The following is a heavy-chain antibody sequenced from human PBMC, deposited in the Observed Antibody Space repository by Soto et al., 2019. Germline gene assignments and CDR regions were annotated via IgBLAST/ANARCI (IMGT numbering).Heavy chain of an antibody. CDR3: AAPKQLSMGYYYGMDV. CDR1: GYSFTSYW. D-gene: IGHD2-2*01. J-gene: IGHJ6*02. V-gene: IGHV5-51*01. Sequence: PGESLKISCKGSGYSFTSYWIGWVRQMPGKGLEWMGIIYPGDSDIRYSPSFQGQVTISADKSISTAYLQWSGLKASDTAMYYCAAPKQLSMGYYYGMDVWGQGTTVTVSS. CDR2: IYPGDSDI.